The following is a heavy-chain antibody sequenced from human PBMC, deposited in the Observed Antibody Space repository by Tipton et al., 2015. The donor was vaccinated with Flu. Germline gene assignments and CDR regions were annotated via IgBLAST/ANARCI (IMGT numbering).Heavy chain of an antibody. J-gene: IGHJ4*02. CDR2: IYHSGTT. D-gene: IGHD3-10*02. Sequence: LRLSCAASGFTFSDYYMSWIRRPPGKGLEWIGTIYHSGTTYYNPSLKSRLTISVDTSKNQFSLRLSSVTAADTAVYYCARHTGDSVRGVIDYWGQGTLVTVSS. CDR1: GFTFSDYY. V-gene: IGHV4-38-2*01. CDR3: ARHTGDSVRGVIDY.